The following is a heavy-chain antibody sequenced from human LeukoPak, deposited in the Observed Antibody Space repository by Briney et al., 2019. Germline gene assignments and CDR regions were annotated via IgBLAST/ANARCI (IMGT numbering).Heavy chain of an antibody. Sequence: ASVKVSCKASGYTFTSHAMHWVRQAPGQRLEWMGWINAGNGNTKYSGNFQGRVTITRDTSASTAYMELSSLRYEDTAVYSCAIDHIVATAPFYGLDVWGQGTTVTVSS. CDR1: GYTFTSHA. D-gene: IGHD5-12*01. CDR2: INAGNGNT. V-gene: IGHV1-3*01. CDR3: AIDHIVATAPFYGLDV. J-gene: IGHJ6*02.